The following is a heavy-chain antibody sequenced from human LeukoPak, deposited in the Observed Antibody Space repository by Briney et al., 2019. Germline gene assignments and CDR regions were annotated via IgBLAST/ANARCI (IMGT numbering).Heavy chain of an antibody. D-gene: IGHD1-26*01. Sequence: GGSLRLSCAASGFTFSSYEMNWVRQAPGKGLEWVSYISSSGSTIYYADSVKGRFTISRDNAKNSLYLQMNSLRAEDTAVYYCARGSGGAKENYYYYMDVWGKGTTVTVSS. V-gene: IGHV3-48*03. CDR1: GFTFSSYE. CDR3: ARGSGGAKENYYYYMDV. J-gene: IGHJ6*03. CDR2: ISSSGSTI.